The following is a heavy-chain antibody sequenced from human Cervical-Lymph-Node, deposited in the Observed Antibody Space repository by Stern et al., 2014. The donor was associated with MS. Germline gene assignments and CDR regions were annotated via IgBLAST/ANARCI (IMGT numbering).Heavy chain of an antibody. CDR2: IYWDDDQ. V-gene: IGHV2-5*02. CDR3: AHRLVVTATSPFDY. Sequence: QVTLQESGPTLVKPTQTLTLTCTFSGFSLSTSGVGVGWIRQPPGKALEWLALIYWDDDQRYSPSLKSRLPITKDTSKNQVVLTMTNMDPVDTATYYCAHRLVVTATSPFDYWGQGTLVTVSS. D-gene: IGHD2-15*01. J-gene: IGHJ4*02. CDR1: GFSLSTSGVG.